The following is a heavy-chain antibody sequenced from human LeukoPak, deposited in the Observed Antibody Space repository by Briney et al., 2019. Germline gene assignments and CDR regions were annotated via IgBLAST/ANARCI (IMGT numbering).Heavy chain of an antibody. CDR3: ARVGPSGYVDY. V-gene: IGHV4-31*03. J-gene: IGHJ4*02. D-gene: IGHD3-3*01. CDR1: GGSISSGGYY. CDR2: IYYSGST. Sequence: SQTLSLTCTVSGGSISSGGYYWSWIRQHPGKGLEWIGYIYYSGSTYYNPSLKSRVTISVDTSKNQLSLKLSSVTAADTAVYYCARVGPSGYVDYWGQGTLVTVSS.